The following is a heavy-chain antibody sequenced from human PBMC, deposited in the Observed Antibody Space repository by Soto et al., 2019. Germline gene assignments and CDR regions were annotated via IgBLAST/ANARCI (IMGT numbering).Heavy chain of an antibody. CDR3: AREGLQGFDY. V-gene: IGHV4-34*01. CDR2: INHSGST. J-gene: IGHJ4*02. Sequence: QVQLQQWGAGLLKPSETLSLTCAVYGGSFSGYYWSWIRQPPGKGLEWIGEINHSGSTNYNPSLKIRVTISVDTSKNQFSLKLSSVTAADTAVYYCAREGLQGFDYWGQGTLVTVSS. CDR1: GGSFSGYY. D-gene: IGHD2-21*02.